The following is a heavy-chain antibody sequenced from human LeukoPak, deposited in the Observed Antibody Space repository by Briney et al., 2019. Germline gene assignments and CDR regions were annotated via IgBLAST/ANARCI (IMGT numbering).Heavy chain of an antibody. J-gene: IGHJ4*02. D-gene: IGHD3-3*01. Sequence: PGGSLRLSCAASGFTFSSYAMHWVRQAPVKGLEWVAVISYDGSNKYYADSVKGRFTISRDNSKNTLYLQMNSLRAEDTAVYYCARDLSVRFLEWLFDYWGQGTLVTVSS. CDR3: ARDLSVRFLEWLFDY. CDR1: GFTFSSYA. V-gene: IGHV3-30-3*01. CDR2: ISYDGSNK.